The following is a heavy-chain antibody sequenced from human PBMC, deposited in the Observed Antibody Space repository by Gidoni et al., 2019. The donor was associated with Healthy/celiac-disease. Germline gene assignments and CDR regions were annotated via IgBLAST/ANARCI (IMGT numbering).Heavy chain of an antibody. D-gene: IGHD3-22*01. CDR3: ARDRKKGAYYYDSHFDY. CDR2: ISSSSSYT. Sequence: QVQLVESGGGLVKPGGSLRLSCAASGFTFSDYYMSWIRQAPGKGLEWVSYISSSSSYTNYADSVKGRFTISRDNAKNSLYLQMNSLRAEDTAVYYCARDRKKGAYYYDSHFDYWGQGTLVTVSS. J-gene: IGHJ4*02. CDR1: GFTFSDYY. V-gene: IGHV3-11*06.